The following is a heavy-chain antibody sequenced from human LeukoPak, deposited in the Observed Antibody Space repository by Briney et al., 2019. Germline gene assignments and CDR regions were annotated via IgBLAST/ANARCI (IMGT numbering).Heavy chain of an antibody. Sequence: GGSLRLSCAASGFMFRNYWMSSVRQAPGKGLEWVANIKQDGSENHYVDPVKGRFTISRDNAKNSLYLQMNSLRDEDTAVYYCAREGPVVIPTTPSSSYYYYMDVWGKGTTVTVSS. CDR2: IKQDGSEN. CDR1: GFMFRNYW. CDR3: AREGPVVIPTTPSSSYYYYMDV. D-gene: IGHD2-2*01. V-gene: IGHV3-7*01. J-gene: IGHJ6*03.